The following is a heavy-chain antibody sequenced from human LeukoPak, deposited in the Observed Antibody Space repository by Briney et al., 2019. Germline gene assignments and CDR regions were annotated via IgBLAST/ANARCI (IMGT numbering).Heavy chain of an antibody. J-gene: IGHJ4*02. V-gene: IGHV4-34*01. CDR1: GGSFSGYY. CDR2: INHSGST. CDR3: AGRIVGAPTTFGY. D-gene: IGHD1-26*01. Sequence: SETLSLTCAVYGGSFSGYYWSWIRQPPGKGLEWIGEINHSGSTNYNPSLKSRVTISVDTSKNQFSLKLSSVTAADTAVYYCAGRIVGAPTTFGYWGQGTLVTVSS.